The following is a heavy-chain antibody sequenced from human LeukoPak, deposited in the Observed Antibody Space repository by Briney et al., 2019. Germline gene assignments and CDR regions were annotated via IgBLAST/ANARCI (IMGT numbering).Heavy chain of an antibody. J-gene: IGHJ6*03. D-gene: IGHD4-17*01. CDR2: IKHSGST. Sequence: SETLSLTCAVYGGSFNGHLWTWIRQAPGKGLEWIGDIKHSGSTNYNPSLNSRVTISVDTSKNHFSLKLSSVTAADTALYYCARGTTVTTFQAGTYYYYIDVWGKGTTVAVSS. CDR1: GGSFNGHL. CDR3: ARGTTVTTFQAGTYYYYIDV. V-gene: IGHV4-34*01.